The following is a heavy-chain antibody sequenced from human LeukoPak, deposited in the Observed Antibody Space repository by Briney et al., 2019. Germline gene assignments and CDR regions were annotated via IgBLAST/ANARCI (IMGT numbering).Heavy chain of an antibody. CDR1: GGSFSGYY. D-gene: IGHD6-13*01. V-gene: IGHV4-34*01. Sequence: PSETLTLTCAAYGGSFSGYYWSWIRQPPGKGLEWIGEINNSGSTNYNPSHKSRVTISVDTSKNQFTLKLSSVTAADTAVYYCARGRYSSSWYYYYGMDVWGKGTTVTVSS. J-gene: IGHJ6*04. CDR3: ARGRYSSSWYYYYGMDV. CDR2: INNSGST.